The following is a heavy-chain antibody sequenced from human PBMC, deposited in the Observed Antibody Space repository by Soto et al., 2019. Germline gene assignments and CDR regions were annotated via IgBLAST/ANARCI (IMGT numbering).Heavy chain of an antibody. CDR1: GGTFSTYA. V-gene: IGHV1-69*12. CDR3: ASGIQLWLRRINNGYSG. J-gene: IGHJ4*02. Sequence: QVQLVQSGAEVKKPESSVKVSCKAPGGTFSTYAISWGRQDPGQGLEWMGGISPMFGTANYAQTFRDRVTITADESTNTVYVELSSLRSEDTAVYFCASGIQLWLRRINNGYSGWGQGTLVTVSS. D-gene: IGHD5-18*01. CDR2: ISPMFGTA.